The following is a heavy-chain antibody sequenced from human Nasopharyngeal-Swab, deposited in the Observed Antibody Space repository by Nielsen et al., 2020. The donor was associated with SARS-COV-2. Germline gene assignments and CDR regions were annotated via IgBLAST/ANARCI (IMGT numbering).Heavy chain of an antibody. CDR3: ARRLSVVPAFNGGGNFDY. CDR2: IYTSGST. V-gene: IGHV4-61*02. CDR1: GGSISSGSYY. D-gene: IGHD2-2*01. Sequence: SETLSLTCTVSGGSISSGSYYWSWIRQPAGKGLEWIGRIYTSGSTNYNPSLKSRVTISVDTSKNQFSLKLSSVTAADTAVYYCARRLSVVPAFNGGGNFDYWGQGTLVTVSS. J-gene: IGHJ4*02.